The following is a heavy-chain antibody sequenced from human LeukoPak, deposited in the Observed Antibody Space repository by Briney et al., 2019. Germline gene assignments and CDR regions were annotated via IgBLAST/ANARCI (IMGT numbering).Heavy chain of an antibody. J-gene: IGHJ6*02. V-gene: IGHV4-59*01. D-gene: IGHD2-15*01. CDR2: IYYSGST. CDR1: GGSISSYY. CDR3: ARDNRVCSGGSCYSRYYYGMDV. Sequence: SETLSLTCTVSGGSISSYYWSWIRQPPGKGLEWIGYIYYSGSTNYNPSLKSRVTISVDTSKNQFSLKLSSVTAAVTAVYYCARDNRVCSGGSCYSRYYYGMDVWGQGTTVTVSS.